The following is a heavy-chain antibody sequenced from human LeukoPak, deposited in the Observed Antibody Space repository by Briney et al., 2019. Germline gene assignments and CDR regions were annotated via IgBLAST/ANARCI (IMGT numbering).Heavy chain of an antibody. V-gene: IGHV4-59*01. CDR2: IYSSGST. CDR1: GGSISNYY. Sequence: SETLSLTCTVSGGSISNYYWNWIRQPPGKGLEWIGYIYSSGSTYFNPSLTSRVTISVDTSKNQFSLNLTSVTAADTAVYYCARADYGDNSAAFNIWGQGTMVTVSS. D-gene: IGHD4-23*01. CDR3: ARADYGDNSAAFNI. J-gene: IGHJ3*02.